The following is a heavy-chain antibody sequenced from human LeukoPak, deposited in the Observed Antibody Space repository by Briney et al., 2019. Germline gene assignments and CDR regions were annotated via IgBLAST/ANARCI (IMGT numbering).Heavy chain of an antibody. Sequence: SETLSLTCTVSGGSISSYYWSWIRQPAGKGLEWIGRIYTSGSTNYNPSLKSRVTMSVDTSKNQFSLKLSSVTAADTAVYYSARDKNYDSSGLYGMDVWGQGTTVTVSS. J-gene: IGHJ6*02. D-gene: IGHD3-22*01. V-gene: IGHV4-4*07. CDR1: GGSISSYY. CDR2: IYTSGST. CDR3: ARDKNYDSSGLYGMDV.